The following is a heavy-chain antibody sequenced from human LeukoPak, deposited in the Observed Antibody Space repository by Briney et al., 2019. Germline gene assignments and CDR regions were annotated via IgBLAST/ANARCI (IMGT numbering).Heavy chain of an antibody. V-gene: IGHV2-5*02. D-gene: IGHD6-19*01. J-gene: IGHJ4*02. CDR3: AHSDIAVAVDY. Sequence: SGPTLVNPTQTLTLTCTFSGFSLTTSGVGVGWIRQPPGKALEWLALIYWDDDKRYSPSLKSRLTITKDTSKNQVVLTMTNVDPVDTATYYCAHSDIAVAVDYWGQGTLVTVSS. CDR2: IYWDDDK. CDR1: GFSLTTSGVG.